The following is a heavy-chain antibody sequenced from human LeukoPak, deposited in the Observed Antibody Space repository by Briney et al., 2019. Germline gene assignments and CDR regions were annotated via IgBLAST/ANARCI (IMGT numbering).Heavy chain of an antibody. D-gene: IGHD3-10*01. CDR2: INPSGGST. Sequence: GASVKVSCKASGYTFTSYYMHWVRQAPGQGPEWMGIINPSGGSTSYAQKFQGRVTMTRDTSTSTVYMELSSLRSEDTAVYYCARDVYYYGSGSYDGWFDPWGQGTLVTVSS. J-gene: IGHJ5*02. CDR3: ARDVYYYGSGSYDGWFDP. V-gene: IGHV1-46*01. CDR1: GYTFTSYY.